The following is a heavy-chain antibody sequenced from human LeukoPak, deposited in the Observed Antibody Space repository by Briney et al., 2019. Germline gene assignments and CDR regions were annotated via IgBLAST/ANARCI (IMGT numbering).Heavy chain of an antibody. V-gene: IGHV1-8*01. CDR3: ARDLYSVVGATDGMDV. Sequence: ASVKVSCKASGYTFTSYDINWVRQATGQGLEWMGWMNPNSGNTGYAQKFQGRVTMTRNTSISTAYMELSSLRAEDTAVYYCARDLYSVVGATDGMDVWGQGTTVTVSS. CDR1: GYTFTSYD. J-gene: IGHJ6*02. D-gene: IGHD1-26*01. CDR2: MNPNSGNT.